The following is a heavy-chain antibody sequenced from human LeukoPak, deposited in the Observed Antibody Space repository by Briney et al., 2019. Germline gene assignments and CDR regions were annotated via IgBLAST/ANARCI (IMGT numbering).Heavy chain of an antibody. CDR2: INPNSGGT. Sequence: ASVKVSCKASGYTFTGYYMNWVRQAPGQGLEWMGWINPNSGGTNYAQKFQGRVTMTRDTSISTAYMELSRLRSDDTAVYYCARRLARYGDYGTDYWGQGTLVTVSS. J-gene: IGHJ4*02. CDR3: ARRLARYGDYGTDY. D-gene: IGHD4-17*01. V-gene: IGHV1-2*02. CDR1: GYTFTGYY.